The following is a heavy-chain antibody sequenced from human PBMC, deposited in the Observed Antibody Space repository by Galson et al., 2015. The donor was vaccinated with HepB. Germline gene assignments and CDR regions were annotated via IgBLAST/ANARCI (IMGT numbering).Heavy chain of an antibody. D-gene: IGHD2-2*01. J-gene: IGHJ4*02. CDR2: IRQDGGEK. CDR1: GFNFSKSW. V-gene: IGHV3-7*03. CDR3: ARVEDIVVVPAEPAVATFDY. Sequence: SLRLSCAASGFNFSKSWMSWVRQAPGKGLEWVAKIRQDGGEKYYLDSVKGRFTISRDNTKNSLYLQINTLRAEDTAMYYCARVEDIVVVPAEPAVATFDYWGQGTLVTVSS.